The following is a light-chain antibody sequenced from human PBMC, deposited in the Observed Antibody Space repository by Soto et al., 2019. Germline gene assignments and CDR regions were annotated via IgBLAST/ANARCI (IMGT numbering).Light chain of an antibody. Sequence: QSALTQPHSVSGSPGQSVTISCTGTSSDVGGYSYVSWYQQHPGKAPELIIYDVTERPSGVPDRFSGSKSGNTASLTISGFQAEDEADYYCCSYTGSYSYVFGIGTKLTGL. J-gene: IGLJ1*01. CDR1: SSDVGGYSY. CDR2: DVT. CDR3: CSYTGSYSYV. V-gene: IGLV2-11*01.